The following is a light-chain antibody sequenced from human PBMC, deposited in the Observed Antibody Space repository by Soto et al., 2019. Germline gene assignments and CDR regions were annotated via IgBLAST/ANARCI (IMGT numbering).Light chain of an antibody. CDR1: QGIRND. CDR2: PAS. Sequence: AIQMTQSPSSLSASVGDRVTITCRASQGIRNDLGWYQQKPWKAPKLRIYPASSLKSGVPSRFSGSGSGTDFTLTISRLQPEDFATYYCLQDYNYPRTFGQGTKVEIK. J-gene: IGKJ1*01. V-gene: IGKV1-6*01. CDR3: LQDYNYPRT.